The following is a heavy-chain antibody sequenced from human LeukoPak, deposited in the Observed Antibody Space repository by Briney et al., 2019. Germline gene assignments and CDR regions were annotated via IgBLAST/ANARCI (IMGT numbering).Heavy chain of an antibody. J-gene: IGHJ4*02. CDR2: IYHSGST. CDR1: GYSISSGYY. CDR3: ARDRIYGSGSDHFDY. V-gene: IGHV4-38-2*02. D-gene: IGHD3-10*01. Sequence: SETLSLTCTVSGYSISSGYYWGWIRQPPGKGLEWIGTIYHSGSTYYNPSLTSRVTISVDASKNQFSLKLSSVTAADTAVYYCARDRIYGSGSDHFDYWGQGTLVTVSS.